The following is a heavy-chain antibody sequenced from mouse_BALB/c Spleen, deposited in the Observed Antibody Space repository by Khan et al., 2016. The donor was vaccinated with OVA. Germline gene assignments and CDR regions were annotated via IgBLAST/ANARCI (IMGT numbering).Heavy chain of an antibody. CDR3: AGHLTGSFAY. CDR2: INSDGGYT. CDR1: GFTFSAYG. J-gene: IGHJ3*01. V-gene: IGHV5-6*01. D-gene: IGHD4-1*01. Sequence: EVELVESGGDLVKPGGSLRLSCAASGFTFSAYGMAWVRQAPDKRLEWVATINSDGGYTYYPDTVKGRFTISRNNAENTISLQMSSLKSEDTAIYYCAGHLTGSFAYWGQGTLVTVSA.